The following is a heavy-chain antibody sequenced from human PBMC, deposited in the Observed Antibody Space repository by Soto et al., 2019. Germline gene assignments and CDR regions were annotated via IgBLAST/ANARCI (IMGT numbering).Heavy chain of an antibody. CDR3: ARDRVGGYDSDV. J-gene: IGHJ6*04. CDR2: IYSGGST. Sequence: EVQLVASGGGLVQPGGSLRLSCAASGFTVSSNYMSWVRQAPGKGLEWVSVIYSGGSTYYADSVKGRFTISRDNSKNTLYLQMNSLRAEDAAVYYCARDRVGGYDSDVWGKGTTVTVSS. D-gene: IGHD5-12*01. CDR1: GFTVSSNY. V-gene: IGHV3-66*01.